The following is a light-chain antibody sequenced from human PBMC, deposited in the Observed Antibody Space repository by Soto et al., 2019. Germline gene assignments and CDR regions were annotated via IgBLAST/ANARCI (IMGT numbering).Light chain of an antibody. Sequence: QSVLTQPASVSGSPGQSITISCTGTSSDVGAYNSVSWYQQHPGKAPKLMIFEVTKRPSGTSNRFSGSKSVNTASLTISGLQAEDEADYYCASYTSSSTWVFGGGTKLTVL. J-gene: IGLJ3*02. CDR1: SSDVGAYNS. CDR2: EVT. CDR3: ASYTSSSTWV. V-gene: IGLV2-14*01.